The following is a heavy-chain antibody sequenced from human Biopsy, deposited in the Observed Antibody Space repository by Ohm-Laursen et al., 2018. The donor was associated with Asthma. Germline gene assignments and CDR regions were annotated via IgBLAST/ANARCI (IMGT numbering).Heavy chain of an antibody. CDR2: IKEDGSEK. Sequence: SLRLSCAATGFTFSTSWVTWVRQAPGKGLEWVANIKEDGSEKNYVGSVKGRFTISRDNGKNSLYLQMNSLRAEDTAVYYCAKDFRGIAVAGDRGFDYWGQGTLVTVSS. CDR3: AKDFRGIAVAGDRGFDY. V-gene: IGHV3-7*05. J-gene: IGHJ4*02. CDR1: GFTFSTSW. D-gene: IGHD6-19*01.